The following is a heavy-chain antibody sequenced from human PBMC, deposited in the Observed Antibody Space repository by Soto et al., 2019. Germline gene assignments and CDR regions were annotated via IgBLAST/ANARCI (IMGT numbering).Heavy chain of an antibody. CDR2: IWYDGSNR. V-gene: IGHV3-33*01. CDR1: GFSFSSHA. Sequence: QVQLVESGGGVVQPGMSLRLSCATSGFSFSSHAMHWVRQAPGKGLDWVTQIWYDGSNRYYADAVRGRFTISRVFFKNTAVLQMDSLRAEDTAVYYCARDGHNLAQYAFDMGGQGTLVTVSS. J-gene: IGHJ3*02. CDR3: ARDGHNLAQYAFDM. D-gene: IGHD1-20*01.